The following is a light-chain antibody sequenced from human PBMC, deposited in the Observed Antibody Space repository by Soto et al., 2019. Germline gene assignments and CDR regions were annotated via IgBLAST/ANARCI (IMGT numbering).Light chain of an antibody. CDR1: QNISSH. V-gene: IGKV3-11*01. J-gene: IGKJ5*01. CDR2: ETS. Sequence: VKLSAAALSLNPGDRATLSCRARQNISSHLAWYQQNPGQAPRLLIYETSNRATGIPARFSGSGSGTDFTLTISSLEPEDFAVYYCQQRTNSPPVITFAEGTRLDI. CDR3: QQRTNSPPVIT.